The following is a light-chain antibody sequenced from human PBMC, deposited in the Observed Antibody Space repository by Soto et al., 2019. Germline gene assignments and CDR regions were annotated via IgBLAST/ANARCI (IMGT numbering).Light chain of an antibody. Sequence: QSALTQPASVSGSPGQSITISCTGTSSDVGGYNYVSWYQQHPGKAPKLMIYEVSNRPSGVSNRFSGSKSGNKSSLTISELQAEDEADYYCSSYTSSSTPFVFGSGTKVTVL. V-gene: IGLV2-14*01. J-gene: IGLJ1*01. CDR2: EVS. CDR3: SSYTSSSTPFV. CDR1: SSDVGGYNY.